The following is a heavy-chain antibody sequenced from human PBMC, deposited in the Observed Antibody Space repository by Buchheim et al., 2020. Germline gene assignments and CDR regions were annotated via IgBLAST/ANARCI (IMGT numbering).Heavy chain of an antibody. D-gene: IGHD2-2*01. J-gene: IGHJ6*02. CDR2: INSDGSST. CDR1: GFTFSSYW. Sequence: EVQLVESGGGLVQPGGSLRLSCAASGFTFSSYWMHWVRQAPGKGLVWVSRINSDGSSTRYADSVKGRFTITRDNAKNTLYLQMNSLRAEDTAVYYCASSYCSSTSCYYYYYGMDVWGQGTT. V-gene: IGHV3-74*01. CDR3: ASSYCSSTSCYYYYYGMDV.